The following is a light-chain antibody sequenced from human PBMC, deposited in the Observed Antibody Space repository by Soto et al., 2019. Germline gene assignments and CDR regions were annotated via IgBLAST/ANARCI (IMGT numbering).Light chain of an antibody. V-gene: IGKV3-20*01. CDR1: QSVSSSY. CDR3: QQYCSSSSWT. Sequence: EIVLTQSPGTLSLSPGERATLSCRASQSVSSSYLAWYQQKPGQAPRLLIYGASSRATGIPDRFSGSWSGTDFTLTISRLEPESFAVYYCQQYCSSSSWTFGQGTKVEIK. CDR2: GAS. J-gene: IGKJ1*01.